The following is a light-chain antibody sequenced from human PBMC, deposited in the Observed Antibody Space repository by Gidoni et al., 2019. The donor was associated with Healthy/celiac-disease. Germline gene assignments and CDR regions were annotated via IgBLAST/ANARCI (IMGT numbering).Light chain of an antibody. J-gene: IGLJ2*01. V-gene: IGLV2-14*03. CDR3: SSYTSSITPVV. CDR1: SSYVGGYNY. Sequence: QSALTQPASVSGSPGQSITISCTGTSSYVGGYNYVSWYQHHPGKAPKLMIYDVSNRPSGVSNRFSGSKSGNTASLTISGLQAEDEADYYCSSYTSSITPVVFGGGTKLTVL. CDR2: DVS.